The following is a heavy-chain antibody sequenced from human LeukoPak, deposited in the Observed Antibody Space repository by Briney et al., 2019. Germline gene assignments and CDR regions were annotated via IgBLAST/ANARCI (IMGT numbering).Heavy chain of an antibody. D-gene: IGHD6-6*01. CDR3: AKDLSRSSSPPGAY. CDR2: IRRKAHGGTT. V-gene: IGHV3-49*04. CDR1: GFTFGDYA. Sequence: PGGSLRLSCTTSGFTFGDYAMSWVRQAPGKGLEWVSFIRRKAHGGTTEYAASVKGRFSSSRDDSKSIAYLQMNSLRAEDTAVYYCAKDLSRSSSPPGAYWGQGTLVTVSS. J-gene: IGHJ4*02.